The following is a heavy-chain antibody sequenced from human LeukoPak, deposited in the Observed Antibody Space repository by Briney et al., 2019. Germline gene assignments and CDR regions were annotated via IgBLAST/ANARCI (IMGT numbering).Heavy chain of an antibody. CDR3: ARGSEQLVLGYYYYYYYMDV. CDR2: IYYSGST. Sequence: SETLSLTCTVSGGSISSGGYYWSWIRQHPGKGLEWIGYIYYSGSTYHNPSLKSRVTISVDTSKNQFSLKLSSVTAADTAVYYCARGSEQLVLGYYYYYYYMDVWGKGTTVTVSS. J-gene: IGHJ6*03. D-gene: IGHD6-6*01. CDR1: GGSISSGGYY. V-gene: IGHV4-31*03.